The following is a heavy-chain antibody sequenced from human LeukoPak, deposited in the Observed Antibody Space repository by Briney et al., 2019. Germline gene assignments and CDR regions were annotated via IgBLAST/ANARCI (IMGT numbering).Heavy chain of an antibody. D-gene: IGHD2-15*01. CDR1: GGAFSSYT. CDR3: ARGPNCSGGSCYSDY. V-gene: IGHV1-69*13. J-gene: IGHJ4*02. CDR2: IIPIFGTA. Sequence: VASVKVSCKASGGAFSSYTISWVRQAPGQGLEWMGGIIPIFGTANYAQKFQGRVTITADESTSTAYMELSSLRSEDTAVYYCARGPNCSGGSCYSDYWGQGTLVTVSS.